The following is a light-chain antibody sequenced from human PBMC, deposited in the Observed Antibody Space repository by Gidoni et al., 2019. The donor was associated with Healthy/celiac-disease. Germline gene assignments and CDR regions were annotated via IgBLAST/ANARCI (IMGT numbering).Light chain of an antibody. CDR3: QVLDISTAVV. J-gene: IGLJ2*01. CDR2: RDS. Sequence: SYELTKPLSVLVALGQTARITCGGNNIGSKNGHLYQQKPCQAPVLVIYRDSNRPSGIPERFSGSNSGNPATLTISRAQAGDEADYYCQVLDISTAVVFGGGTKLTVL. V-gene: IGLV3-9*01. CDR1: NIGSKN.